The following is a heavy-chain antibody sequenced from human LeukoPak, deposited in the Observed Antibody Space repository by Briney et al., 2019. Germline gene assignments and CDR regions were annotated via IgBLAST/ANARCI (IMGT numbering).Heavy chain of an antibody. CDR1: GFTFSSYE. CDR3: TRVSWRGEIF. CDR2: ISRGGSPI. D-gene: IGHD3-3*01. J-gene: IGHJ4*02. V-gene: IGHV3-48*03. Sequence: GGSLRLSCAASGFTFSSYEMIWVRQAPGKGLEWVSSISRGGSPIFYADSVRGRFTTSRDNAKKSLFLQMTSLRAEDTAVYYCTRVSWRGEIFWGQGTLVSVSS.